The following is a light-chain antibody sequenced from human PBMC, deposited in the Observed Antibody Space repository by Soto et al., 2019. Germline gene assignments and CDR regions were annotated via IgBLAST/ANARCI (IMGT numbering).Light chain of an antibody. CDR1: QSVSSSY. V-gene: IGKV3-20*01. Sequence: EIVLTQSPGTLSLSPGERATLSCRASQSVSSSYLAWYQQKPGQAPRLLIYGASSRATVIPDRFSGSGSGTDFALTISRLEPEDVAVYYCQEYGSSRTFGQGTKVEI. CDR2: GAS. J-gene: IGKJ1*01. CDR3: QEYGSSRT.